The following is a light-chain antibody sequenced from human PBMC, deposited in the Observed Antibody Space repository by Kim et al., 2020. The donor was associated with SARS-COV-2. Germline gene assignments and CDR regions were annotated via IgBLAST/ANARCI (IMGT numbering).Light chain of an antibody. Sequence: AIQLTQSPSSLSASVGDRVTITCRASQGISSALAWYQQKPGKAPKLLIYHASSLESGVPSRFSGSGSGTDFTLTISSLQPEDFATYYYQKFNTPLTFGPGTKVDIK. CDR1: QGISSA. CDR2: HAS. V-gene: IGKV1-13*02. CDR3: QKFNTPLT. J-gene: IGKJ3*01.